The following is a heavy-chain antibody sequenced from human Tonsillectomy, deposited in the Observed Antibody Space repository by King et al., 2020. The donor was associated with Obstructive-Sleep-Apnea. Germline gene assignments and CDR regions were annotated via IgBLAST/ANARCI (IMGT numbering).Heavy chain of an antibody. CDR3: ARVKGCHDFNYYYGLEV. CDR1: GGTFSSYA. CDR2: IIPIFGTP. Sequence: VQLVQSGAEVKKPGSSVKVSCKASGGTFSSYAISWVRQAPGQGLEWRGGIIPIFGTPNYAQKFQGRVTITADKSTSTAYMELRSLRSEDTAVYYCARVKGCHDFNYYYGLEVWGQGTTVTVSS. V-gene: IGHV1-69*14. D-gene: IGHD1-1*01. J-gene: IGHJ6*02.